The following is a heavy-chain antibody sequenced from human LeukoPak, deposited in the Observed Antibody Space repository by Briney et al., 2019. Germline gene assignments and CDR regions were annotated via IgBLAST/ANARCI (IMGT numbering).Heavy chain of an antibody. D-gene: IGHD5-18*01. V-gene: IGHV4-61*01. J-gene: IGHJ4*02. CDR1: GGSVSSGSYY. Sequence: SETLSLTCTVSGGSVSSGSYYWSWIRQPPERGLEWIGYIYYSGSTNYNPPLKSRVTISVDTSKNQFSLKLSSVTAADTALYYCARVGRYTYGYSSPYSFDYWGQGTLVTVSS. CDR3: ARVGRYTYGYSSPYSFDY. CDR2: IYYSGST.